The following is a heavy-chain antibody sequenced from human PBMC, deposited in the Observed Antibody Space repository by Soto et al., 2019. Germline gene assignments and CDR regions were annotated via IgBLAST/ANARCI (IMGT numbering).Heavy chain of an antibody. CDR2: ISGSGDST. CDR3: ARRNSGWYFDL. CDR1: GFTFSSYA. D-gene: IGHD4-4*01. J-gene: IGHJ2*01. Sequence: EVQLLESGGGLVQPGGSLRLSCAASGFTFSSYAMNWVRQAPGKGLEWVSVISGSGDSTYYADSVKGRFTISRDNSKNTLYLQMNSLRDEDTAVYYCARRNSGWYFDLWGRCTLVTVSS. V-gene: IGHV3-23*01.